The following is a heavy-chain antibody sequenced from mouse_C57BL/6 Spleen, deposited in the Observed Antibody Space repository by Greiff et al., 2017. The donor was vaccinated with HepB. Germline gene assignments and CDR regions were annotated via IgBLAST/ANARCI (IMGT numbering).Heavy chain of an antibody. CDR2: IYPGDGDT. CDR1: GYAFSSSW. Sequence: SGPELVKPGASVKISCKASGYAFSSSWMNWVKQRPGKGLEWIGRIYPGDGDTNYNGKFKGKATLTADKSSSTAYMQLSSLTSEDSAVYFCARGDGHYAMDYWGQGTSVTVSS. V-gene: IGHV1-82*01. J-gene: IGHJ4*01. D-gene: IGHD2-3*01. CDR3: ARGDGHYAMDY.